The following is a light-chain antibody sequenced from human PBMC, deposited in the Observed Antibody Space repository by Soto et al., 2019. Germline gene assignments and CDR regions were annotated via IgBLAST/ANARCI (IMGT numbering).Light chain of an antibody. CDR1: QTISSW. V-gene: IGKV1-5*03. CDR3: QHYNSYSEA. Sequence: DIHLTQSPSSLSAAVGDRVTITCRASQTISSWLAWYQQKPGKAPKLLIYKASTLKSGVPSRFSGSGSGTEFTLTISSLQPDDFATYYCQHYNSYSEAFGQGTRLEV. CDR2: KAS. J-gene: IGKJ5*01.